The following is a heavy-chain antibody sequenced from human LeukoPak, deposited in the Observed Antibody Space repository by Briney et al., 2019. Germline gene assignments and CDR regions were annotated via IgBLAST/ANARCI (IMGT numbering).Heavy chain of an antibody. Sequence: SVKVSCKASGGTFSSYAISWVRQAPGQGLEWMGRIIPIFGTANYAQKFQGRVTITTDESTSTAYMELSSLRSGDTAVYYCARAPYYDSSGYNIWGQGTMVTVSS. J-gene: IGHJ3*02. D-gene: IGHD3-22*01. V-gene: IGHV1-69*05. CDR2: IIPIFGTA. CDR1: GGTFSSYA. CDR3: ARAPYYDSSGYNI.